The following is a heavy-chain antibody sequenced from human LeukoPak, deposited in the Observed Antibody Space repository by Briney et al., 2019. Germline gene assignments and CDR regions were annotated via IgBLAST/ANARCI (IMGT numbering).Heavy chain of an antibody. V-gene: IGHV3-53*01. J-gene: IGHJ4*02. CDR1: GFTVSSNY. CDR2: IYSGGST. Sequence: GGSLRLSCAASGFTVSSNYMSWVRQAPGKGLEWVSVIYSGGSTYYADSVKGRFTISRDNSKSTLYLQMNSLRAEDTAVYYCARDESFYGSGRYYWGQGTLVTVSS. CDR3: ARDESFYGSGRYY. D-gene: IGHD3-10*01.